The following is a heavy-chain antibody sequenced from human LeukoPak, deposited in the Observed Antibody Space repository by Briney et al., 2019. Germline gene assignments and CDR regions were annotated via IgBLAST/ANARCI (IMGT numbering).Heavy chain of an antibody. J-gene: IGHJ4*02. CDR3: ARANFLYCSSTTCLFDY. Sequence: ASVKVSCKASGYTFTNYYMHWVRQAPGQGFEWMGWINPNDGDTNYAQKFQGRVTMTRDTSISTAHMEVSRLRSDDTAVYYCARANFLYCSSTTCLFDYWGQGTLVTVSS. CDR1: GYTFTNYY. D-gene: IGHD2-2*01. V-gene: IGHV1-2*02. CDR2: INPNDGDT.